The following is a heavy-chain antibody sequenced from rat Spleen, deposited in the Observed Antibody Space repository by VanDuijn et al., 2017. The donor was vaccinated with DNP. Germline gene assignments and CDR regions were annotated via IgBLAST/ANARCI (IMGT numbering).Heavy chain of an antibody. CDR1: GYSITSNF. J-gene: IGHJ1*01. D-gene: IGHD1-10*01. CDR2: ISYSGST. V-gene: IGHV3-1*01. CDR3: ARYNNYWYFDF. Sequence: EVQLQESGPGLVKPSQSLSLTCSVTGYSITSNFWGWIRKFPGNKMEWIGHISYSGSTGYNPSLKSRISITRDTSKNQFFLQFNSVTTEDTATYSCARYNNYWYFDFWGPGTMVTVSS.